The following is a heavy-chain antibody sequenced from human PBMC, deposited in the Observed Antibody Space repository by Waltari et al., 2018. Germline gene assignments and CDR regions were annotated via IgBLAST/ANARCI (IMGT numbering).Heavy chain of an antibody. CDR1: GGSISSSSYY. V-gene: IGHV4-39*07. CDR3: ARDPASSGWSGYADWFDP. D-gene: IGHD6-19*01. CDR2: IYYSGRT. Sequence: QLQLQESGPGLVKPSETLSLTCTVSGGSISSSSYYWGWIRQPPGKGLEWIGSIYYSGRTYYNPALKSRVTISVDTSKNQFSLKLSSVTAADTAVYYCARDPASSGWSGYADWFDPWGQGTLVTVSS. J-gene: IGHJ5*02.